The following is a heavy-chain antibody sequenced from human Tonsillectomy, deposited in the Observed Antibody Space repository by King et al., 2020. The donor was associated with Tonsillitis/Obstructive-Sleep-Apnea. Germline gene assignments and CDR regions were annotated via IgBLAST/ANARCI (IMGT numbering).Heavy chain of an antibody. Sequence: VTLKESGPVLVKPTETLTLTCTVSGFSLSHARMGVSWIRQPPGKALEGLAHLFSNYEKSSRTFLKSRLPISKDTSKSQVVLTMTNMDPVDTATYYCARRPDYDPFDYWGQGTLVTVSS. D-gene: IGHD3-16*01. CDR3: ARRPDYDPFDY. J-gene: IGHJ4*02. V-gene: IGHV2-26*01. CDR2: LFSNYEK. CDR1: GFSLSHARMG.